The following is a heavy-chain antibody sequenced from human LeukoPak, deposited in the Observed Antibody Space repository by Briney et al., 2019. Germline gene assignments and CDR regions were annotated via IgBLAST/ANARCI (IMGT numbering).Heavy chain of an antibody. CDR1: RYTFTIYY. Sequence: ASVTVSCKASRYTFTIYYMHWVRQAPGQGLEWMGMINPSGGSTSYAQKFQGRVTMTRDTSTNTVYMELSSLRSDDTAVYYCASTNRNGYNFDYWGQGTLVTVSS. CDR2: INPSGGST. J-gene: IGHJ4*02. D-gene: IGHD5-24*01. CDR3: ASTNRNGYNFDY. V-gene: IGHV1-46*01.